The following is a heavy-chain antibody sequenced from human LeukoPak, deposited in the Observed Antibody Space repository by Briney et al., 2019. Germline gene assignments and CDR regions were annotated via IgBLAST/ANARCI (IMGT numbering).Heavy chain of an antibody. J-gene: IGHJ6*03. CDR3: ARSEGVSYYYMDV. V-gene: IGHV4-59*01. Sequence: PSETLSLTCTVSGGSISSYYWGWIRQPPGKGLEWIGYIYYSGSTNYNPSLKSRVTISVDTSKNQFSLKLSSVTAADTAVYYCARSEGVSYYYMDVWGKGTTVTVSS. D-gene: IGHD2-8*01. CDR2: IYYSGST. CDR1: GGSISSYY.